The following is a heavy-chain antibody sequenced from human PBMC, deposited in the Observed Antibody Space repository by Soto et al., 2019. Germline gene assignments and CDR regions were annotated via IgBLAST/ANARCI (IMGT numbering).Heavy chain of an antibody. V-gene: IGHV4-31*03. CDR2: IYYSGST. J-gene: IGHJ5*02. D-gene: IGHD2-2*02. CDR1: GGSISSGGYY. CDR3: AREKEGSIGYCSSTSCYNHWFDP. Sequence: QVQLQESGPGLVKPSQTLSLTCTVSGGSISSGGYYWSWIRQHPGKGLEWIGYIYYSGSTYYNPSLKSRVTISVDTSKNQFSLKLSSVTAADTAVYYCAREKEGSIGYCSSTSCYNHWFDPWGQGTLVTVSS.